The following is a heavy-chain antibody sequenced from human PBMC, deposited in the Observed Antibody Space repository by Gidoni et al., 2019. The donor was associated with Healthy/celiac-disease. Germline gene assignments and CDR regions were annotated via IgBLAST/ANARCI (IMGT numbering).Heavy chain of an antibody. D-gene: IGHD6-19*01. CDR3: AKGYSSGWYYFDY. CDR2: ISGDGSST. V-gene: IGHV3-43*02. J-gene: IGHJ4*02. Sequence: EVQLVASGGGVLQSGGFLRLSCAAHGFTFDDYPKQWVRQAPGKGREWVALISGDGSSTYYADSVKGRFTISRDNSKNSLYLQMNSLRTEGTALYYCAKGYSSGWYYFDYWGQGTLVTVSA. CDR1: GFTFDDYP.